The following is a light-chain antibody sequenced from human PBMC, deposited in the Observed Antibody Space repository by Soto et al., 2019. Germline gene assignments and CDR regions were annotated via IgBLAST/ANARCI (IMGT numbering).Light chain of an antibody. CDR3: QQINTWPPMYT. CDR2: GAS. V-gene: IGKV3-15*01. CDR1: QSVSSN. J-gene: IGKJ2*01. Sequence: EIVLTQSPATLSVSPGERATLSCRASQSVSSNLAWYQQKPGQAPRLLIYGASTRATGTPARFSGSGSGTEFTLTISSLQSEDSAVYYCQQINTWPPMYTFGQGTKVDI.